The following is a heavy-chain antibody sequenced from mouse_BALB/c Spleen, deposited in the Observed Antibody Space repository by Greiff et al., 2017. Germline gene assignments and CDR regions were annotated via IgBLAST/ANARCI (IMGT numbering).Heavy chain of an antibody. V-gene: IGHV1-14*01. CDR2: INPYNDGT. D-gene: IGHD2-14*01. Sequence: VQLQQSGPELVKPGASVKMSCKASGYTFTSYVMHLVKQKPGQGLEWIGYINPYNDGTKYNEKFKGTATLTSDKSSSTAYMGLSSLTSEDSAVYYCERACNRYDGAMDYWGQGTSVTVSS. CDR3: ERACNRYDGAMDY. J-gene: IGHJ4*01. CDR1: GYTFTSYV.